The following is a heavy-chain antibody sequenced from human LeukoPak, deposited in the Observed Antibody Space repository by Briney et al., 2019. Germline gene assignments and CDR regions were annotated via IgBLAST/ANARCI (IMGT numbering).Heavy chain of an antibody. J-gene: IGHJ4*02. CDR1: GYTFSDYY. D-gene: IGHD5-12*01. Sequence: ASVKVSCKASGYTFSDYYIHWVRQAPGQGLEWVGWINPKTGGTDYAQRFQGSVTMTRDTSINTAYMELNRLKFDDTAVFYCARAWGLIYSDYDLFDYWGQGTLVTVSS. CDR3: ARAWGLIYSDYDLFDY. V-gene: IGHV1-2*02. CDR2: INPKTGGT.